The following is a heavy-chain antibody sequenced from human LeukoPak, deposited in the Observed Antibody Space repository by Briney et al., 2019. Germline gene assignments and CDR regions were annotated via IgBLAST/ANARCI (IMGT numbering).Heavy chain of an antibody. CDR1: GGSISSGDYY. CDR2: IYYSGST. Sequence: SQTLSLTCTVSGGSISSGDYYWSWIRQPPGKGLEWIGYIYYSGSTYYNPSLKSRVTISVDTSKNQFSLKLSSVTAADTAVYYCARGRIQLFLHNWYFDLWGRGTLVTVSS. J-gene: IGHJ2*01. CDR3: ARGRIQLFLHNWYFDL. D-gene: IGHD5-18*01. V-gene: IGHV4-30-4*01.